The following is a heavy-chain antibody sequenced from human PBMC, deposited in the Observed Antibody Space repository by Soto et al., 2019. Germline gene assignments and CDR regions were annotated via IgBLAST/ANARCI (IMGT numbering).Heavy chain of an antibody. CDR1: GYTFTSYA. J-gene: IGHJ5*02. D-gene: IGHD1-7*01. CDR2: INAGNGNT. V-gene: IGHV1-3*01. Sequence: QVQLVQSGAEVKKPGASVKVSCKASGYTFTSYAMHWVRQAPGQRLEWMGWINAGNGNTKYSQKFQGRVTITRDTSASTAYMELSSLRSEDTAVYYCARGYGGTSGWFDPWGQGTLVNVSS. CDR3: ARGYGGTSGWFDP.